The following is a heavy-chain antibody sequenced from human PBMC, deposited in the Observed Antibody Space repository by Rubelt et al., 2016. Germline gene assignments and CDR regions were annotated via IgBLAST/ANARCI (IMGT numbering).Heavy chain of an antibody. Sequence: GTEVKKPGASVKVSCKASGDTFTGYYMHWVRQAPGQGLEWMGWINTNTGNPTYAQGFTGRFVFSLDTSVSTAYLQISSLKAEDTAVYYCARDSRDWFDPWGQGTLVTVSS. J-gene: IGHJ5*02. CDR2: INTNTGNP. CDR3: ARDSRDWFDP. D-gene: IGHD6-6*01. CDR1: GDTFTGYY. V-gene: IGHV7-4-1*02.